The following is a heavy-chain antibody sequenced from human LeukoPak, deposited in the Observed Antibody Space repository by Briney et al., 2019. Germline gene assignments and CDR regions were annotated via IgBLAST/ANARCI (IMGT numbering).Heavy chain of an antibody. Sequence: GGSLRLSCAASGFTFSSYGMHWVRQAPGKGLEWVAVIWYDGSNKYYADSVKGRFTISRDNSKNTLYLQMNSLRAEDTAVYYCARDDMVRGVADAFDIWGQETMVTVSS. J-gene: IGHJ3*02. CDR3: ARDDMVRGVADAFDI. CDR2: IWYDGSNK. V-gene: IGHV3-33*01. D-gene: IGHD3-10*01. CDR1: GFTFSSYG.